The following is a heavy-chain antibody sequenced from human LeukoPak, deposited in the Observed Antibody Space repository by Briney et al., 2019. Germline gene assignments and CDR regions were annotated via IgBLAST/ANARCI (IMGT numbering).Heavy chain of an antibody. CDR2: IYYSGST. D-gene: IGHD2-15*01. V-gene: IGHV4-39*07. CDR3: ARVAATLYYYMDV. Sequence: SETLSLTCTVSGGSISSSSYYWGWIRQPPGKGLEWIGGIYYSGSTYYNPSLKSRVTISVDTSKNQFSLKLSSVTAADTAVYYCARVAATLYYYMDVWGKGTTVTVSS. CDR1: GGSISSSSYY. J-gene: IGHJ6*03.